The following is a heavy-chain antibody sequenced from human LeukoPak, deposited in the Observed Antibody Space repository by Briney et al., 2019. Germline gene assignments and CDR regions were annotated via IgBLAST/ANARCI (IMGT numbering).Heavy chain of an antibody. V-gene: IGHV3-74*01. J-gene: IGHJ4*02. D-gene: IGHD3-22*01. CDR3: ARPYYDSSGPYFDY. CDR1: GFTFSSYW. CDR2: INSDGSST. Sequence: PGGSLRLSCAASGFTFSSYWMHWVRQAPGKGLVWVSRINSDGSSTGYADSVKGRFTISRDNAKNTLYLQMNSLRAEDTAVYYCARPYYDSSGPYFDYWGQGTLVTVSS.